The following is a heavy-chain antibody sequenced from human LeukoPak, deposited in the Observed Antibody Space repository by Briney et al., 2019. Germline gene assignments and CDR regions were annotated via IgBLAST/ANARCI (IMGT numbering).Heavy chain of an antibody. J-gene: IGHJ4*02. CDR2: IFGSGDST. Sequence: GGSLRLSCAASGFTISTYGMNWVRQAPRKGLEWVSVIFGSGDSTYYADSVKGRFTISRDRSKNTLYLEMHSLRADDTAVYYCAKDQKPDSGYDIDYWGQGTLVTASS. D-gene: IGHD5-12*01. CDR3: AKDQKPDSGYDIDY. V-gene: IGHV3-23*01. CDR1: GFTISTYG.